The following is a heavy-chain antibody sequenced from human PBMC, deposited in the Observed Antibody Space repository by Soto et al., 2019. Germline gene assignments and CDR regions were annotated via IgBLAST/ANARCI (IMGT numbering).Heavy chain of an antibody. D-gene: IGHD2-2*02. Sequence: QVQLVQSGAEVKKPGASVKVSCKASGYTFTAYYIHWVRQAPGQGPEWMGWINPDSGSTESAQNFRGRVTMTRDTSISTAYMELSSLTPDDTAVFYCVRGYCTADSCNTNPPEWGQGTLVTVSS. J-gene: IGHJ4*02. CDR2: INPDSGST. CDR1: GYTFTAYY. V-gene: IGHV1-2*02. CDR3: VRGYCTADSCNTNPPE.